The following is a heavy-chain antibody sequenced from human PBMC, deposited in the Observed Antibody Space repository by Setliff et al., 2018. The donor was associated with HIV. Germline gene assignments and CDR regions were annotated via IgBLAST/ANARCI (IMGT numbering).Heavy chain of an antibody. CDR3: ARIVRVGGYFDY. D-gene: IGHD3-16*01. J-gene: IGHJ4*02. V-gene: IGHV4-39*07. CDR1: GGSISSSSYY. CDR2: IYYSGST. Sequence: SETLSLTCTVSGGSISSSSYYWGWIRQPPGKGLEWIGSIYYSGSTYYNPSLKSRVTMSVDTSKNQFSLKLSSVTAADTAVYYCARIVRVGGYFDYWGQGTLVTVTS.